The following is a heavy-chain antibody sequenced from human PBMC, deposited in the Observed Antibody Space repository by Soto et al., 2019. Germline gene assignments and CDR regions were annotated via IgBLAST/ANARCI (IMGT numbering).Heavy chain of an antibody. D-gene: IGHD3-22*01. CDR3: AREESYFDSSGSVGWYDY. CDR2: INSDGSFT. Sequence: EVQLVESGGGLLQPGGSLRLSCAASGFALSSYWMHWVRQPPGKGLVWVSRINSDGSFTTYAESVKGRFTITRDNAKNTLYLQMNSLRAEDTAVYYCAREESYFDSSGSVGWYDYWGQGTLVTVSS. J-gene: IGHJ4*02. V-gene: IGHV3-74*01. CDR1: GFALSSYW.